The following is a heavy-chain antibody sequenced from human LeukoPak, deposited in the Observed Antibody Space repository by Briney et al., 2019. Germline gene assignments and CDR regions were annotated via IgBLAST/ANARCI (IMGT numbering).Heavy chain of an antibody. J-gene: IGHJ5*02. Sequence: ASVKVSCKVSGYTLTELSMHWVRQAPGKGLEWMGGFDPEDGETIYAQKFQGRVTITRDTSASTAYMELSSLRSEDTAVYYCARSGVVVVPDWFDPWGQGTLVTVSS. V-gene: IGHV1-24*01. CDR2: FDPEDGET. CDR1: GYTLTELS. D-gene: IGHD2-2*01. CDR3: ARSGVVVVPDWFDP.